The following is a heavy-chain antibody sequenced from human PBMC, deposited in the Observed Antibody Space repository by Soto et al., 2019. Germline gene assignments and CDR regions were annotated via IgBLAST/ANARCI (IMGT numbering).Heavy chain of an antibody. J-gene: IGHJ6*02. V-gene: IGHV4-30-4*01. D-gene: IGHD3-10*01. CDR3: ARDVLITMVRGGLYYYGMDV. Sequence: SETLSLTXTVSGGSISSGDYYWSWIRQPPGKGLEWIGYIYYSGSTYYNPSLKSRVTISVDTSKNQFSLKLSSVTAADTAVYYCARDVLITMVRGGLYYYGMDVWGQGTTVTVSS. CDR2: IYYSGST. CDR1: GGSISSGDYY.